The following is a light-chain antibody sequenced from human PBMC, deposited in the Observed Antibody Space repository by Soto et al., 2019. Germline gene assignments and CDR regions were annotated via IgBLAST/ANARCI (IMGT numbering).Light chain of an antibody. CDR3: QQRSNWPVT. CDR1: QSIGST. J-gene: IGKJ3*01. CDR2: DAS. V-gene: IGKV3-11*01. Sequence: EIVLTQSPDTLSLSPGERAIFSCRTSQSIGSTLAWYQHKPGQAPRLLIYDASKRATCILAMFSGSGCGTHFALAIISLEPEDFAVYFCQQRSNWPVTFGPGTTVDIK.